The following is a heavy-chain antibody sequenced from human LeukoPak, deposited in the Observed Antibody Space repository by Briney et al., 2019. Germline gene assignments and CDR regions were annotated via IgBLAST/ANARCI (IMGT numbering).Heavy chain of an antibody. Sequence: SVKVSCKASGGTFSSYAISWVRQAPGQGLEWMGGIIPIFGTANYAQKFQGRVTITTDESTSTAYMELSSLRSEDTAVYYCATNLRELPQGYGVDVWGQGTTVTVSS. CDR2: IIPIFGTA. CDR1: GGTFSSYA. CDR3: ATNLRELPQGYGVDV. V-gene: IGHV1-69*05. D-gene: IGHD1-26*01. J-gene: IGHJ6*02.